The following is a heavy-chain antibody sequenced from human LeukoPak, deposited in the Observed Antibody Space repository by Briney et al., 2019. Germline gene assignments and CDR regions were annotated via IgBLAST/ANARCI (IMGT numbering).Heavy chain of an antibody. J-gene: IGHJ6*03. D-gene: IGHD2-2*01. CDR1: GGTFSSYA. CDR3: ARSGYCSSTSCYLARDYYYYYMDV. Sequence: SVKVSCKASGGTFSSYAISWVRQAPGQGLEWMGGIIPIFGTANYAQKFQGRVTITADESTSTAYMELSSPRSEDTAVYYCARSGYCSSTSCYLARDYYYYYMDVWGKGTTVTISS. V-gene: IGHV1-69*13. CDR2: IIPIFGTA.